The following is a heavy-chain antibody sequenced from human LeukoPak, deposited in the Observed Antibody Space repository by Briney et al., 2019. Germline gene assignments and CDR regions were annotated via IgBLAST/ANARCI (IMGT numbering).Heavy chain of an antibody. J-gene: IGHJ4*02. CDR1: GFTFSSYW. D-gene: IGHD5-24*01. CDR3: AREGRDDIFDY. CDR2: IKQGGSEK. V-gene: IGHV3-7*01. Sequence: GGSLRLSCAASGFTFSSYWMSWVRQAPGKGLEWVANIKQGGSEKYYVDSVKGRFTISRDNAKNSLYLQMNSLRAEDTAVYYRAREGRDDIFDYWGQGTLVTVSS.